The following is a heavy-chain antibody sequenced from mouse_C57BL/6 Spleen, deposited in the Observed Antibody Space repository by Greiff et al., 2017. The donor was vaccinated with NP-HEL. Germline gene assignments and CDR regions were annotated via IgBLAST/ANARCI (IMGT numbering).Heavy chain of an antibody. D-gene: IGHD1-1*01. CDR3: ARAVTTVVAPDY. V-gene: IGHV1-26*01. CDR2: INPNNGGT. CDR1: GYTFTDYY. J-gene: IGHJ2*01. Sequence: VQLQQSGPELVKPGASVKISCKASGYTFTDYYMNWVKQSHGKSLEWIGDINPNNGGTSYNQKFKGKATLTVDKSSSTAYMELRSLTSEDSAVYYCARAVTTVVAPDYWGQGTTLTVSS.